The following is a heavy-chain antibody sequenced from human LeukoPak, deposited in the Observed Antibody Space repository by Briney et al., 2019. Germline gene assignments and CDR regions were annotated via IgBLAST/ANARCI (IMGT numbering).Heavy chain of an antibody. CDR1: GFTFSSYW. J-gene: IGHJ4*02. V-gene: IGHV3-74*01. CDR3: AKSATAMEFDY. D-gene: IGHD5-18*01. Sequence: PGGSLRLSCAASGFTFSSYWMHWVRQAPGKGLVWVSRINSDGSSTSYADSVKGRFTISRDNSKNTLYLQMNSLRAEDTAVYYCAKSATAMEFDYWGQGTLVTVSS. CDR2: INSDGSST.